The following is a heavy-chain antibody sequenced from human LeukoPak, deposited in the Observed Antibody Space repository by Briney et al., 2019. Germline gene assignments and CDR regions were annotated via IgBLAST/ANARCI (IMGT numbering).Heavy chain of an antibody. V-gene: IGHV3-7*01. Sequence: PGGALRLSCTDSGFTFSDYYMSWVRPPPGKGLEWVANIKEDGRETYYADSVKGGCTISRDNANKSLFLQKDSLRAENTAVYYCARDKDRGWLPVKDKGLDSWGQGTLVTVSS. CDR3: ARDKDRGWLPVKDKGLDS. CDR2: IKEDGRET. J-gene: IGHJ5*01. D-gene: IGHD5-24*01. CDR1: GFTFSDYY.